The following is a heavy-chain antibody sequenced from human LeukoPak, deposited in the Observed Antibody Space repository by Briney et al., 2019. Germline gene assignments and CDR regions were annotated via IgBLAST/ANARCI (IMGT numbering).Heavy chain of an antibody. Sequence: SETLSLTCTVSGGSVRGQYGVWIRQPPGKRLEWIRYVSYTGRTKYNPSLQSRVTISIDTSKNMISLKLTYVTLADTAVYFRSRHLDNYISGDHDTFDVWGQGTTVIVSS. J-gene: IGHJ3*01. D-gene: IGHD3-22*01. CDR3: SRHLDNYISGDHDTFDV. CDR1: GGSVRGQY. CDR2: VSYTGRT. V-gene: IGHV4-59*02.